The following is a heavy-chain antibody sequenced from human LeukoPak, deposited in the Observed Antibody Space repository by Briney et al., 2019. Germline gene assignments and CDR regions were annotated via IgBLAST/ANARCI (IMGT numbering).Heavy chain of an antibody. D-gene: IGHD2-15*01. CDR1: GFTFSSYE. CDR2: ISSSGSTI. Sequence: GGSLRLSCAASGFTFSSYEMNWVRQAPGKGLEWVSYISSSGSTIYYADSVKGRFTISRDNAKNSLYLHMNSLRAEDTAVYHCARGGSYHIYWGQGTLVTVSS. CDR3: ARGGSYHIY. V-gene: IGHV3-48*03. J-gene: IGHJ4*02.